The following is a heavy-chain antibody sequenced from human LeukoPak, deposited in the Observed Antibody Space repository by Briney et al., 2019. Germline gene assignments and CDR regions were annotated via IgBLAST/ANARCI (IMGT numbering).Heavy chain of an antibody. CDR3: ARDNWGYYDAFDI. Sequence: GGSLRLSCAASGFTFSSYAMSWVRQAPGKGLEWVSAISGSGGSTYYADSVKGRFTISRDNSKNTLYLQMNSLRAEDTAVYYCARDNWGYYDAFDIWGQGTMVTVSS. CDR2: ISGSGGST. D-gene: IGHD7-27*01. J-gene: IGHJ3*02. V-gene: IGHV3-23*01. CDR1: GFTFSSYA.